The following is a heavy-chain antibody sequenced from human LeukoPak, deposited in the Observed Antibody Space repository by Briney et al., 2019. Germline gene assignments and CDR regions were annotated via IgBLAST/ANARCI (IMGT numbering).Heavy chain of an antibody. Sequence: GGSLRLSCAASGFTFNSYSMNWFRQAPGKGLEWVSSISSSSRFIYYADSVKGRFTISRDNSKNTLYLQMNSLRAEDTAVYYCAKDEYYYDSSAYYFDYWGQGTLVTVSS. D-gene: IGHD3-22*01. CDR1: GFTFNSYS. V-gene: IGHV3-21*01. J-gene: IGHJ4*02. CDR3: AKDEYYYDSSAYYFDY. CDR2: ISSSSRFI.